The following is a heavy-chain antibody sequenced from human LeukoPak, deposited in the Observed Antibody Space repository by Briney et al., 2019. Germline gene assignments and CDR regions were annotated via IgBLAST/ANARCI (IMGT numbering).Heavy chain of an antibody. Sequence: PSQTLSLTRSVSGVSIRRGGYYWRWIPQHPGEGREWIVYLYYSGSTYYNPSLKSRVTISVDTSKNQFSLKLSSVTAADTAVYYCARATRRGYGYRYFDYWGQGTLVTVSS. CDR3: ARATRRGYGYRYFDY. CDR2: LYYSGST. D-gene: IGHD5-18*01. V-gene: IGHV4-31*03. CDR1: GVSIRRGGYY. J-gene: IGHJ4*02.